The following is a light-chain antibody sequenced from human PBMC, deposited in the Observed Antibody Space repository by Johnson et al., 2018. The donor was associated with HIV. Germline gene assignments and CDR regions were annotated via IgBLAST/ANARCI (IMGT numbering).Light chain of an antibody. CDR3: GTWDSSLSAGV. Sequence: SVLTQPPSVSAAPRQKVTISCSGSSSNIGNNYVSWYQQLPGTAPKLLIYDNNKRPSGIPDRFSGSKSGTSATLGITGLQTGAEADYYCGTWDSSLSAGVFGTGTKVTVL. J-gene: IGLJ1*01. V-gene: IGLV1-51*01. CDR1: SSNIGNNY. CDR2: DNN.